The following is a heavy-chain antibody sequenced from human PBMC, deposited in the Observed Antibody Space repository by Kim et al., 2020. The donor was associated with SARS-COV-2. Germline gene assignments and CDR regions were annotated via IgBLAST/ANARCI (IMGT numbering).Heavy chain of an antibody. CDR3: ARDLRFGESD. CDR2: A. Sequence: ANYAQKFQGRVTITADESTSTAYMELSSLRSEDTAVYYCARDLRFGESDWGQGTLVTVSS. V-gene: IGHV1-69*01. D-gene: IGHD3-10*01. J-gene: IGHJ4*02.